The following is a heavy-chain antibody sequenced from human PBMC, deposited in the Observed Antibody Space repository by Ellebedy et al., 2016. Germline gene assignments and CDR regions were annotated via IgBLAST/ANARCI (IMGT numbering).Heavy chain of an antibody. CDR1: GGSISSYY. V-gene: IGHV4-59*13. CDR2: IYYSGST. CDR3: ARADPLRTDYYMDV. D-gene: IGHD3-16*01. Sequence: GSLRLSXTVSGGSISSYYWSWIRQPPGKGLEWIGYIYYSGSTNYNPSLKSRVTISVDTSKNQFSLKLSSVTAADTAVYYCARADPLRTDYYMDVWGKGTTVTVSS. J-gene: IGHJ6*03.